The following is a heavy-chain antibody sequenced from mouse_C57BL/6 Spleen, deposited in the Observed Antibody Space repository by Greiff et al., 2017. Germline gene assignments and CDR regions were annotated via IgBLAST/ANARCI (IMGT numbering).Heavy chain of an antibody. D-gene: IGHD2-10*01. CDR2: IHPNSGST. CDR1: GYTFTSYW. Sequence: QVQLQQPGAELVKPGASVKLSCKASGYTFTSYWMHWVKQRPGQGLEWIGMIHPNSGSTNYNEKFKSKATLTVDKSSSTAYMQLSSLTSEDSAVYYCASYYGNSYAMDYWGQGTSVTVSS. V-gene: IGHV1-64*01. J-gene: IGHJ4*01. CDR3: ASYYGNSYAMDY.